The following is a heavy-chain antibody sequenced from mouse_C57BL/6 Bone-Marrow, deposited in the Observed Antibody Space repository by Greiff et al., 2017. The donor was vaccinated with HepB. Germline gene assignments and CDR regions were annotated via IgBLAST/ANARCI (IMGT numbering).Heavy chain of an antibody. CDR1: GFTFSDYG. CDR2: ISSCSSTI. CDR3: ARRLRRPHYYAMDY. D-gene: IGHD2-2*01. J-gene: IGHJ4*01. Sequence: EVQRVESGGGLVKPGGSLKLSCAASGFTFSDYGMHWVRQAPEKGLEWVAYISSCSSTIYYADTVKGRFTISRDNAKNTLFLQMTSLRSEDTAMYYCARRLRRPHYYAMDYWGQGTSVTVSS. V-gene: IGHV5-17*01.